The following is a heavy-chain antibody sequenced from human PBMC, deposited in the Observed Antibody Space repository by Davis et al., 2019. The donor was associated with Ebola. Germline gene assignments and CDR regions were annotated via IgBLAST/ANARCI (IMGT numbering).Heavy chain of an antibody. CDR2: FDPEDGET. CDR1: GYTLTELS. D-gene: IGHD5-12*01. V-gene: IGHV1-24*01. CDR3: ARVYDYHYGMDV. Sequence: ASVKVSCKVSGYTLTELSMHWVRQAPRKGLEWMGGFDPEDGETIYAQKFQGRVTMTEDTSTDTAYMELSSLRSEDTAVYYCARVYDYHYGMDVWGQGTTVTVSS. J-gene: IGHJ6*02.